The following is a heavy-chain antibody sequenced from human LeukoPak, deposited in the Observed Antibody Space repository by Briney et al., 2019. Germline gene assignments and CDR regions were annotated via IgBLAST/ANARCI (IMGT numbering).Heavy chain of an antibody. Sequence: GGSLRLSCEASVFTFSDSAIHWVRQAPGKGLEWVGRIRNRANNYATVYSASVEGRFSMSRDDSKNTACLQMNSLKTEDTAIYYCSGYDYGMDVWGQGTTVTVSS. V-gene: IGHV3-73*01. J-gene: IGHJ6*02. CDR1: VFTFSDSA. CDR2: IRNRANNYAT. CDR3: SGYDYGMDV.